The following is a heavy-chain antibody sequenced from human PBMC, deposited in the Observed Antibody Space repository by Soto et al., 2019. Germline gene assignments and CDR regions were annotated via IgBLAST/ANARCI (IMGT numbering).Heavy chain of an antibody. CDR2: ISWDSGKI. CDR3: AKDTPGRYGDYESNWLEP. J-gene: IGHJ5*02. D-gene: IGHD4-17*01. V-gene: IGHV3-9*01. CDR1: GFSIDDFA. Sequence: GGSLRLSCAASGFSIDDFAMHWVRQAPGKGLEWVSSISWDSGKIGYAGSVTGRFSVSRDNAKNSLFLQMSSLKPEDTAFYFCAKDTPGRYGDYESNWLEPWGQGTLVTVYS.